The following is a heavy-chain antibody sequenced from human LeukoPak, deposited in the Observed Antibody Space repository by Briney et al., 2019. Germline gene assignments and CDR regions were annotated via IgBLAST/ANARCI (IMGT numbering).Heavy chain of an antibody. CDR1: ANTFSDYY. CDR2: FHPSRDAA. CDR3: AIKRIRGNPFDF. Sequence: ASVKVSCKASANTFSDYYVHWVRQAPGQGLQWMGWFHPSRDAAGYAQRFQGRVSMTRDTSFSTAYMQLTGLRSDDTATYYCAIKRIRGNPFDFWGQGTLVTVSS. J-gene: IGHJ4*02. V-gene: IGHV1-2*02. D-gene: IGHD2/OR15-2a*01.